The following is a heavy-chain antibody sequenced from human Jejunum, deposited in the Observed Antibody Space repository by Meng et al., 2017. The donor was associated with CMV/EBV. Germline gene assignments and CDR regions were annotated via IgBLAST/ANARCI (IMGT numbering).Heavy chain of an antibody. J-gene: IGHJ1*01. CDR3: ARDQFCSTTNCAHKT. Sequence: FIFRSYTMNWVRQAPGKGLEWVASILSDTGYIYSADSVKGRFIISRDNAKKSLYLQMNSLRVEDTAVYYCARDQFCSTTNCAHKTWGQGTLVTVSS. V-gene: IGHV3-21*01. CDR2: ILSDTGYI. D-gene: IGHD2-2*01. CDR1: FIFRSYT.